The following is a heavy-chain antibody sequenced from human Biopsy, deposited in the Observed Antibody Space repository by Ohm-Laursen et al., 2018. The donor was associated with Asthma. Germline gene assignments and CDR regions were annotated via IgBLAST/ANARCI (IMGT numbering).Heavy chain of an antibody. D-gene: IGHD4-23*01. CDR3: ARGVVYGGDSYAEYFQH. J-gene: IGHJ1*01. CDR1: GDSISSYH. V-gene: IGHV4-59*07. CDR2: VFYGGAT. Sequence: SDTLSLTCTVSGDSISSYHWSWIRQPPGKGLEWIGYVFYGGATNYNLSLKSRVTISVDTSKNQFFLRLSSVTAADTAVYYCARGVVYGGDSYAEYFQHWGQGTLVTVSS.